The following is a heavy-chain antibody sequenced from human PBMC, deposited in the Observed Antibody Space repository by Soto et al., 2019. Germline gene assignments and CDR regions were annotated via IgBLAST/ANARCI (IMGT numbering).Heavy chain of an antibody. J-gene: IGHJ4*02. CDR3: ARDLGASSPRGVEN. Sequence: QVQLVESGGGVVQPGRSLKLSCVASGFIFSIHSRHWVRKAPGKGLEWVAIVWYDGSIKNYADSVRGRFTISRDNSKKTLHLQMNSLRVDDTAVYYCARDLGASSPRGVENWGQGTLVTVSS. CDR2: VWYDGSIK. V-gene: IGHV3-33*01. CDR1: GFIFSIHS. D-gene: IGHD3-3*01.